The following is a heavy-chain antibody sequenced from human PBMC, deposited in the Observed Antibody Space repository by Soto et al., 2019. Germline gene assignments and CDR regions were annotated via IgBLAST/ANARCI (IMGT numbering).Heavy chain of an antibody. CDR1: GGSIISSSYY. Sequence: PSETLSLTCTFSGGSIISSSYYRGWIRQPPGKGLEWIGSIYYSGSTYYNPSLKSRVTISVDTSKNQFSLKLSSVTAADTAVYYCRGRGEFNYYYYGMDVWGQGTTVTVSS. D-gene: IGHD3-10*01. J-gene: IGHJ6*02. CDR3: RGRGEFNYYYYGMDV. V-gene: IGHV4-39*01. CDR2: IYYSGST.